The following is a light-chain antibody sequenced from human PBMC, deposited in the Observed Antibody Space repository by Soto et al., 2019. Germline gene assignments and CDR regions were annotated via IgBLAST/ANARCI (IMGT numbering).Light chain of an antibody. Sequence: VLTQSPLSLSVTLGQPASISCRSSRSLVFSDGNTYLHWIQQRPGQSPRRLIDNVSNRVSGVPDSFAGSGAGIDFTLEIRRVEAEEVGMYYSMHSIDWPMWTFGQGTKVEIK. CDR3: MHSIDWPMWT. V-gene: IGKV2-30*01. CDR2: NVS. CDR1: RSLVFSDGNTY. J-gene: IGKJ1*01.